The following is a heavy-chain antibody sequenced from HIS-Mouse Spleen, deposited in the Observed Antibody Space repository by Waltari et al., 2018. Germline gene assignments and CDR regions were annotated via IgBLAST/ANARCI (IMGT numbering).Heavy chain of an antibody. CDR3: ARAGDSSGWRDFDY. CDR1: GVTFSRYA. Sequence: QVQLVESGGGVVQPGRSLRLSCAASGVTFSRYAMHWVRQAPGKGLEWVAVISYDGSNKYYADSVKGRFTISRDNSKNTLYLQMNSLRAEDTAVYYCARAGDSSGWRDFDYWGQGTLVTVSS. D-gene: IGHD6-19*01. V-gene: IGHV3-30*04. CDR2: ISYDGSNK. J-gene: IGHJ4*02.